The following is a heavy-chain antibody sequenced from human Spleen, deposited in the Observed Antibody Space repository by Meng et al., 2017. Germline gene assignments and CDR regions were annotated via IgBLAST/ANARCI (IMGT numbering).Heavy chain of an antibody. CDR1: GDSLSSGGYY. V-gene: IGHV3-69-1*02. CDR3: ARGVVVIAAEGMDV. CDR2: ITWNSGTI. Sequence: LTCTVSGDSLSSGGYYWNWIRQYPGKGLEWVSGITWNSGTIHYVDSVKGRFAISRDNAKNSLYLQMNSLRAEDTAVYYCARGVVVIAAEGMDVWGQGTTVTVSS. J-gene: IGHJ6*02. D-gene: IGHD3-22*01.